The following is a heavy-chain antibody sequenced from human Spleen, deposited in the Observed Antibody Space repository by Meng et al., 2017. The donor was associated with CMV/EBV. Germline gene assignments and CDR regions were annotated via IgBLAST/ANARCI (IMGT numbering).Heavy chain of an antibody. V-gene: IGHV1-8*01. CDR3: AREKLINVTGTTYNWFDP. CDR2: MNPNSDNT. Sequence: ASVKVSCKASGYTFTTYDIHWVRQATGQGLEWMGWMNPNSDNTDYAQKFQGRVTMTRDTSTSTVYMELSSLRSEDTAVYYCAREKLINVTGTTYNWFDPWGQGTLVTVSS. D-gene: IGHD1-20*01. J-gene: IGHJ5*02. CDR1: GYTFTTYD.